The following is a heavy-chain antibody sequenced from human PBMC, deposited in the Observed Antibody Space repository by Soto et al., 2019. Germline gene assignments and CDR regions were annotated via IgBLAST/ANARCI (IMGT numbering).Heavy chain of an antibody. J-gene: IGHJ4*02. V-gene: IGHV4-59*08. CDR3: ARHHDS. CDR1: GGSISNYY. CDR2: IYYSGTT. Sequence: SETLSLTCTVSGGSISNYYWSWIRQSPEKGLQWIGYIYYSGTTNYNPSLKSRVIISVDTSKSQFSLQLSSVTAADTAVYYCARHHDSWGQGTLVTVSS.